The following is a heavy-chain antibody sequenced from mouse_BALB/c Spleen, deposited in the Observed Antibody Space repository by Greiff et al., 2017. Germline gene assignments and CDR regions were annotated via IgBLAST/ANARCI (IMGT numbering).Heavy chain of an antibody. J-gene: IGHJ3*01. V-gene: IGHV5-17*02. CDR1: GFTFSSFG. D-gene: IGHD1-1*01. Sequence: EVKVVESGGGLVQPGGSRKLSCAASGFTFSSFGMHWVRQAPEKGLEWVAYISSGSSTIYYADTVKGRFTISRDNPKNTLFLQMTSLRSEDTAMYYCARDPYYGSSSWFAYWGQGTLVTVSA. CDR2: ISSGSSTI. CDR3: ARDPYYGSSSWFAY.